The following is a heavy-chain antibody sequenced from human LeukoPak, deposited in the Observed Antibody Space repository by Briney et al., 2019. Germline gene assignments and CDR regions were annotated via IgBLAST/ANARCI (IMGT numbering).Heavy chain of an antibody. CDR1: GGSISSGGYY. CDR2: IYYSGST. CDR3: ARSIVVIPVFDY. D-gene: IGHD2-2*01. Sequence: SQTLSLTCTVSGGSISSGGYYWSWIRPHPGKGLEWIGYIYYSGSTYYNPSLKSRVTISVDTSKNQFSLKLSSVTAADTAVYYCARSIVVIPVFDYWGQGTLVTVSS. V-gene: IGHV4-31*03. J-gene: IGHJ4*02.